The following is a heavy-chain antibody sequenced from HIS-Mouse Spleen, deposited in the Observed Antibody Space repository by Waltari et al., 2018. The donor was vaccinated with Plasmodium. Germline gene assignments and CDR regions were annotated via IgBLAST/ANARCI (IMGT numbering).Heavy chain of an antibody. CDR3: ARGSAGDAFDI. CDR1: GFTFRCNY. V-gene: IGHV3-66*01. D-gene: IGHD3-10*01. CDR2: IYSGGST. Sequence: EVQLVESGGGLVQPGGSLRLSCAASGFTFRCNYIGRVRQAPGKGLEWVSVIYSGGSTYYADSVKGRFTISRDNSKNTLYLQMNSLRAEDTAVYYCARGSAGDAFDIWGQGTMVTVSS. J-gene: IGHJ3*02.